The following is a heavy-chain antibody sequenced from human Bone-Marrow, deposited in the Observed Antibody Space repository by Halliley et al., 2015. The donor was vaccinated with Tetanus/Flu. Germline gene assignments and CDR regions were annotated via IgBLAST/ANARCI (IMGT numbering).Heavy chain of an antibody. Sequence: QLVQSGAEVKKPGESLKISCKGSGYSFSSYWIGWVRQMSGKGLEWMGIIFPDDSDIRYSPSSQGQVTISADKSISTSYLQWSSLKATDTAMYYCARTDYGSGTPFFDFWGQGSLVTVSS. V-gene: IGHV5-51*01. J-gene: IGHJ4*02. CDR2: IFPDDSDI. D-gene: IGHD3-10*01. CDR3: ARTDYGSGTPFFDF. CDR1: GYSFSSYW.